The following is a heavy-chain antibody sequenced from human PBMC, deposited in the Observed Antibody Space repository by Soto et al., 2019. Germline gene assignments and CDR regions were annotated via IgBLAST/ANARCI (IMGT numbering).Heavy chain of an antibody. J-gene: IGHJ4*02. CDR1: GGTFSSYT. Sequence: ASVKVSCKASGGTFSSYTINCVRRAPGQGLEWMGGIIPIFGTANYVQKFQGRVTITADESTSTAYMELNNLRSEDTAVYYCAREASENRGWYVYWGQGTLVTVSS. D-gene: IGHD6-19*01. CDR2: IIPIFGTA. V-gene: IGHV1-69*13. CDR3: AREASENRGWYVY.